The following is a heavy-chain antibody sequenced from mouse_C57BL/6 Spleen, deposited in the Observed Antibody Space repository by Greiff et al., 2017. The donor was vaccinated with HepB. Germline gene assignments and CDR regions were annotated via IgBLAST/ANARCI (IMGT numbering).Heavy chain of an antibody. CDR3: ARTRPRYYGSSDDWYFDV. J-gene: IGHJ1*03. D-gene: IGHD1-1*01. CDR1: GFTFSDYG. Sequence: EVQGVESGGGLVKPGGSLKLSCAASGFTFSDYGMHWVRQAPEKGLEWVAYISSGSSTIYYADTVKGRCTISRDNAKNTLFLQMTSLRSEDTAMYYCARTRPRYYGSSDDWYFDVWGTGTTVTVSS. CDR2: ISSGSSTI. V-gene: IGHV5-17*01.